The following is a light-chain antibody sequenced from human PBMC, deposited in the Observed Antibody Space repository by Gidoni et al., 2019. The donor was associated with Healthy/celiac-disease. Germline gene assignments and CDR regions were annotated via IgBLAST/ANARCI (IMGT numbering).Light chain of an antibody. CDR1: QSVSSN. Sequence: EIVITQSPAPLSVSPGESATLPCRSSQSVSSNLAWYQQKPGQAPRLLIYGASTRATGIPARFSGSGSGTEFTLTISSLQSEDFAVYYCQQYNNWPRTFGQGTKVEIK. CDR3: QQYNNWPRT. J-gene: IGKJ1*01. CDR2: GAS. V-gene: IGKV3-15*01.